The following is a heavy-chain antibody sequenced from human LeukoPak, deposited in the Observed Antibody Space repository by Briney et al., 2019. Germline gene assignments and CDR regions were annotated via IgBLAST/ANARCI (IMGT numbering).Heavy chain of an antibody. J-gene: IGHJ4*02. Sequence: GTSLRLSCGASGFTFSSYGMRWVRQAPGKGPEWVAHISFDGSKKYYADSVKGRFTISRDNSKNTLYLQMNSLRAEDTALFYCTKDQNGYNYGPFDYWGQGTLVTVSS. V-gene: IGHV3-30*18. CDR1: GFTFSSYG. CDR3: TKDQNGYNYGPFDY. CDR2: ISFDGSKK. D-gene: IGHD5-18*01.